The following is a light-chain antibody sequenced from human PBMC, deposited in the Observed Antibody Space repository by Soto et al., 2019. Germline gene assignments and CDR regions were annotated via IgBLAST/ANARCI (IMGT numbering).Light chain of an antibody. CDR3: HQFGRSPIFT. CDR1: QTLNSNY. CDR2: AAS. V-gene: IGKV3-20*01. J-gene: IGKJ3*01. Sequence: ELVLTQSPGTLSLSPGERATLSRRASQTLNSNYLAWYQQRPGPAPRLLIYAASIRAAGIPDRFSGSGSATDFTLTISRLEPEDFAVYHCHQFGRSPIFTFGPGTTVDIK.